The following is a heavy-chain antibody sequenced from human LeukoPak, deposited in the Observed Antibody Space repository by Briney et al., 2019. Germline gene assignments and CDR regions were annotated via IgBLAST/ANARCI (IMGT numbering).Heavy chain of an antibody. CDR3: LRGDRRDY. J-gene: IGHJ4*02. CDR2: IRSSSSTI. CDR1: GFTFSSYN. Sequence: GGSLRLSCAASGFTFSSYNMNWVRQTPGKGLEWVSYIRSSSSTIYYADSVKGRFTISRDNAKDSLYLQMNSLRVEDTAVYYCLRGDRRDYWGQGTLVTVSS. V-gene: IGHV3-48*04.